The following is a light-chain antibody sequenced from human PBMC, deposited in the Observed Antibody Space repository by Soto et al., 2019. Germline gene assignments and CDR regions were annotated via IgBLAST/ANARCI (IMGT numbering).Light chain of an antibody. Sequence: DIQMTQSPYSLSASVGDSVTITWRASQNIYTYLNWYHQKPGKAPKLLIYAASTLQSGVPSRFSGSGAGTDFTLTISSLQPEDFATYYCQQSYTTPQTFGQGTKVDI. J-gene: IGKJ1*01. V-gene: IGKV1-39*01. CDR3: QQSYTTPQT. CDR2: AAS. CDR1: QNIYTY.